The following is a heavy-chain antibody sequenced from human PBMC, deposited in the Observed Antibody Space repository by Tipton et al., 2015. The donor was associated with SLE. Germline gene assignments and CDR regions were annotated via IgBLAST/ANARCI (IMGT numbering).Heavy chain of an antibody. J-gene: IGHJ1*01. D-gene: IGHD3-3*01. Sequence: SLRLSCAASGFTFSDYYMSWIRQAPGKGLEWVSYISSSSSYIYYADSVKGRFTISRDNAKNSLYLQMNSLRAEDTAVYYCAREADFREYFQHWGQGTLVTVSS. CDR2: ISSSSSYI. CDR1: GFTFSDYY. CDR3: AREADFREYFQH. V-gene: IGHV3-11*05.